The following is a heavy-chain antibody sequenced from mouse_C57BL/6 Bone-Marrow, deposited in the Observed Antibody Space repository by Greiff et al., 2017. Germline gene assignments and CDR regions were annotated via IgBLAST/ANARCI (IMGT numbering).Heavy chain of an antibody. CDR3: ASEEVYYGYDRAWFAY. V-gene: IGHV1-9*01. CDR1: GYTFTGYW. Sequence: VQLQQSGAELMKPGASVKLSCKATGYTFTGYWIEWVKQRPGHGLEWIGEILPGSGSTNYNEKFKGKATFTADTSSNTAYMQLSSLTTEDSAIYYCASEEVYYGYDRAWFAYWGQGTLVTVSA. J-gene: IGHJ3*01. D-gene: IGHD2-2*01. CDR2: ILPGSGST.